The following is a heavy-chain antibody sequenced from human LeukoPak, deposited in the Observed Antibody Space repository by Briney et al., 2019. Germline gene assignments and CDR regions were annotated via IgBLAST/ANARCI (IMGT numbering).Heavy chain of an antibody. V-gene: IGHV1-2*02. J-gene: IGHJ6*03. CDR2: INPNSGGT. CDR1: GYTFTGYY. CDR3: ARGPLGYYDSSGLYYYYMDV. Sequence: ASVKVSCKASGYTFTGYYMHWVRQAPGQGLEWMGWINPNSGGTNYAQKFQGRVTMTRDTSISTAYMELSRLRSDDTAVYYCARGPLGYYDSSGLYYYYMDVWGKGTTVTVSS. D-gene: IGHD3-22*01.